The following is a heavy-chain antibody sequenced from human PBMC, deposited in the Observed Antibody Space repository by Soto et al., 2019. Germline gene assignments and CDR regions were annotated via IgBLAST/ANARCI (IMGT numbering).Heavy chain of an antibody. D-gene: IGHD1-20*01. J-gene: IGHJ4*01. CDR1: GDSISCYY. Sequence: PSETLSLTCTVSGDSISCYYWSWSRQPAGQALECIGRLYTSGTTNYNPSLRSRVTMSVDTSKNQFSLELSSVTAADTAVYYCARVGGTGYYWYFDYWGHGILVTVSS. V-gene: IGHV4-4*07. CDR2: LYTSGTT. CDR3: ARVGGTGYYWYFDY.